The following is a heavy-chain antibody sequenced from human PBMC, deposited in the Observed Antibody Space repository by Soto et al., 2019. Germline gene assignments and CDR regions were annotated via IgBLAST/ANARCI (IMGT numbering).Heavy chain of an antibody. CDR1: GFTFSSYS. CDR3: AREFLYGSGSFDY. V-gene: IGHV3-33*08. CDR2: ICSDGSTI. Sequence: GGSLRLSCAASGFTFSSYSMHWVRQAPGKGLEWVAVICSDGSTIYYADSVKGRFTISRDNSKNTLYLQMNSLRAEDTAAYYCAREFLYGSGSFDYWGQGTLVTVPQ. J-gene: IGHJ4*02. D-gene: IGHD6-19*01.